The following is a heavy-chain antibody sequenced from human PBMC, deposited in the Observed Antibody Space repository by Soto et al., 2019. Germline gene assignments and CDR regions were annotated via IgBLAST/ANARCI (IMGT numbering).Heavy chain of an antibody. Sequence: QVQLVESGGGVVQPGGSLRLSCATSGFTFSSYAMHWVRQAPGKGLEWAAVISDDGSNKYYADSVKGRFTISRDNSKNTLYLQMNSLRAEETAVYYCAPLRYWGQGTLVTVSS. CDR2: ISDDGSNK. V-gene: IGHV3-30-3*01. CDR1: GFTFSSYA. J-gene: IGHJ1*01. CDR3: APLRY.